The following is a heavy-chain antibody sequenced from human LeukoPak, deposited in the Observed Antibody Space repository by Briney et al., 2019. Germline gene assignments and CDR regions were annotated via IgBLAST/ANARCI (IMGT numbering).Heavy chain of an antibody. Sequence: PGGSLRLSCAASGFTFTSSGMHWVRQAPGKGLEWVSFIQYDRSKTSYADSVEGRFTISRDNSRNMVYLQMNSLRLEDTAVYYCAREGGPTVAGTFDYWGQGILVTVSS. D-gene: IGHD6-19*01. CDR3: AREGGPTVAGTFDY. CDR2: IQYDRSKT. J-gene: IGHJ4*02. V-gene: IGHV3-30*02. CDR1: GFTFTSSG.